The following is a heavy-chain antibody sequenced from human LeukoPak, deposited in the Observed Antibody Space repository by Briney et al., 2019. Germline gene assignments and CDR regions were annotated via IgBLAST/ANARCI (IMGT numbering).Heavy chain of an antibody. CDR3: AKYYDFWSGYSPDAFDI. J-gene: IGHJ3*02. CDR1: GFTFSSYS. Sequence: GGSLRLSCAASGFTFSSYSMNWVRQAPGKGLEWVLSISSSSSYIYYADSVKGRFTISRDNAKNSLYPQMHSLRAEDTDVYYCAKYYDFWSGYSPDAFDIWGQGTMVTVSS. D-gene: IGHD3-3*01. CDR2: ISSSSSYI. V-gene: IGHV3-21*01.